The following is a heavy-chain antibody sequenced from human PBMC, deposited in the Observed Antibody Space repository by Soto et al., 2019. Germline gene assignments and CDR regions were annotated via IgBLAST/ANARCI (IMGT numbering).Heavy chain of an antibody. D-gene: IGHD3-3*01. V-gene: IGHV4-39*01. CDR1: GGSISSSSYY. J-gene: IGHJ4*02. CDR3: ASFTIFGVVIGY. CDR2: IYYSGST. Sequence: SETLSLTCTVSGGSISSSSYYWGWILHPPGKGLEWIGSIYYSGSTYYNPSLKSRVTISVDTSKNQFSLKLSSVTAADTAVYYCASFTIFGVVIGYWGQGTLVTVSS.